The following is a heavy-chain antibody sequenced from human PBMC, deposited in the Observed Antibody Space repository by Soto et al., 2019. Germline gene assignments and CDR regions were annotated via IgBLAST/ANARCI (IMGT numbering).Heavy chain of an antibody. Sequence: ASVKVSCKASGDTFASFGFSWVRQAPGQGLEWLGWISAYNGNTHYAQKVRDRVTLTTDTSTNTAYMELRSLTSDDTAVYYCARDQESISDRILQYWGQGTRVTVSS. CDR1: GDTFASFG. D-gene: IGHD2-21*01. CDR3: ARDQESISDRILQY. CDR2: ISAYNGNT. V-gene: IGHV1-18*01. J-gene: IGHJ4*02.